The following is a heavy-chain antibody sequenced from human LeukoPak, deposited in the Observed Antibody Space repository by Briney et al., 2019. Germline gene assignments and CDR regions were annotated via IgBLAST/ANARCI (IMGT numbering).Heavy chain of an antibody. J-gene: IGHJ4*02. CDR2: IYHSGST. V-gene: IGHV4-30-2*01. Sequence: PSETLSLTCAVSGGSISSGGYSWSWIRQPPGKGLEWIGYIYHSGSTYYNPSLKGRVTIAVDRSKNSFPLKLSSVTAADTAVYYCAALTTVTSSIDYWGQGTLVTVSS. CDR1: GGSISSGGYS. D-gene: IGHD4-17*01. CDR3: AALTTVTSSIDY.